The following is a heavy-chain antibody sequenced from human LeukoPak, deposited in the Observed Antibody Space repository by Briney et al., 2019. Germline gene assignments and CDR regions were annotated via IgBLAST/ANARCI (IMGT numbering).Heavy chain of an antibody. Sequence: GGSLRLSCAASGFTFSSYWMSWVRQAPGKGLEWVSSISSSSSYIYYADSVKGRFTISRDNAKNSLYLQMNSLRAEDTAVYYCARGGRVGEMATIVYWGQGTLVTVSS. D-gene: IGHD5-24*01. V-gene: IGHV3-21*01. J-gene: IGHJ4*02. CDR1: GFTFSSYW. CDR3: ARGGRVGEMATIVY. CDR2: ISSSSSYI.